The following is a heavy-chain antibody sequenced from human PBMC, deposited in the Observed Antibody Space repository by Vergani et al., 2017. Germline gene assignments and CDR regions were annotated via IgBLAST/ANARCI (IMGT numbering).Heavy chain of an antibody. Sequence: VQSGAEVKKPGSSVKVSCKASGGTFSSYAISWVRQAPGQGLEWMGGIIPIFGTANYAQKFQGRVTITADESTSTAYMELSSLRSEDTAVYYCARGIAIRRFGELYPVTPYYYYGMDVWGQGTTVTVSS. CDR3: ARGIAIRRFGELYPVTPYYYYGMDV. V-gene: IGHV1-69*01. CDR1: GGTFSSYA. D-gene: IGHD3-10*01. CDR2: IIPIFGTA. J-gene: IGHJ6*02.